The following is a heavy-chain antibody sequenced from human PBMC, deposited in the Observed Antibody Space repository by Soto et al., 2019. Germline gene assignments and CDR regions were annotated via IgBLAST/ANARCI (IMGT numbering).Heavy chain of an antibody. D-gene: IGHD6-13*01. CDR2: IYSGGST. CDR3: ARGIIAAPYHYGMDV. J-gene: IGHJ6*02. V-gene: IGHV3-53*01. Sequence: EVQLEESGGGLIQPGGSLRLSCAASGFTVSSNYMSWVRQAPGKGLEWVSVIYSGGSTYYADSVKGRFTISRDNSKNTLYLQMNSLRAEDTAVYYCARGIIAAPYHYGMDVWGQGTTVTVSS. CDR1: GFTVSSNY.